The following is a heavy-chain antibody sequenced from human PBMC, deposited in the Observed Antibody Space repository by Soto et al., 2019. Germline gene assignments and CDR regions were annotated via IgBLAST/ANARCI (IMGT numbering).Heavy chain of an antibody. CDR1: GGTFSSYT. J-gene: IGHJ2*01. D-gene: IGHD4-4*01. CDR2: IIPILGIA. CDR3: ARPLWRNDYNWGYFDL. Sequence: SVKVSCKASGGTFSSYTISWVRQAPGQGLEWMGRIIPILGIANYAQKFQGRVTITADNSKNTLYLQMNSLRAEDTAVYYCARPLWRNDYNWGYFDLWGRGTLVTVSS. V-gene: IGHV1-69*02.